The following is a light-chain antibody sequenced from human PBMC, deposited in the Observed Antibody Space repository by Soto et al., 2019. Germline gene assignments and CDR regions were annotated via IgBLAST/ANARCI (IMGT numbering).Light chain of an antibody. V-gene: IGKV3-20*01. J-gene: IGKJ4*01. CDR3: QQYVNSPLP. CDR1: QSVASS. Sequence: EIVLMQSPGTLSLSPGERGTLSCRASQSVASSLAWYQQKPGQAPRLLIYDASNRATGIPDRFSGSGSGPDFTLTLSRLEPEDFAVYYCQQYVNSPLPVDGGTKVDIK. CDR2: DAS.